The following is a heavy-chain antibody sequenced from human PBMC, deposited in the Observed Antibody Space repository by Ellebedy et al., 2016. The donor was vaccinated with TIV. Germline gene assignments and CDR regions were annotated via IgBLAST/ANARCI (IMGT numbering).Heavy chain of an antibody. CDR1: GFNFGGHA. V-gene: IGHV3-23*01. J-gene: IGHJ3*02. CDR3: AKDVRYTTGWGGALDI. CDR2: IGSSAYPT. Sequence: GESLKISCAASGFNFGGHAMKWVRQAPGKGLEWVSSIGSSAYPTHYADSVKGRFTISRDNSRNTLYLQMNSLRGEDTAVYFCAKDVRYTTGWGGALDIWGQGAMVTVSS. D-gene: IGHD2-8*02.